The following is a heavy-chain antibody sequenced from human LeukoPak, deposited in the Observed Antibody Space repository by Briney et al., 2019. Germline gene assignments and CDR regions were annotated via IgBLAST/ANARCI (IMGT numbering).Heavy chain of an antibody. CDR3: ARGGWYYDSSGYYSGSDY. CDR1: GFTFSSYA. J-gene: IGHJ4*02. V-gene: IGHV3-64*01. Sequence: GGSLRLSCAASGFTFSSYAMHWVRQAPGKGLEYVSAISSNGGSTHYANSVKGRFTISRDNSKNTLYLQMGSLRAEDMAVYYCARGGWYYDSSGYYSGSDYWGQGTLVTVSS. CDR2: ISSNGGST. D-gene: IGHD3-22*01.